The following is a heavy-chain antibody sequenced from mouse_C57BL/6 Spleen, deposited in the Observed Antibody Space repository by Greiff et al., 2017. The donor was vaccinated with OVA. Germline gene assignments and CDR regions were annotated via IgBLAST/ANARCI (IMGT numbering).Heavy chain of an antibody. CDR3: ARRNYYGRAY. CDR1: GYAFTNYL. J-gene: IGHJ3*01. D-gene: IGHD1-1*01. Sequence: QVQLQQSGAELVRPGTSVKVSCKASGYAFTNYLIEWVKQRPGQGLEWIGVINPGSGGTNYNEKFKGKATLTADKSSSTAYMQLSSLTSEDSAAYFCARRNYYGRAYWGQGTLVTVSA. CDR2: INPGSGGT. V-gene: IGHV1-54*01.